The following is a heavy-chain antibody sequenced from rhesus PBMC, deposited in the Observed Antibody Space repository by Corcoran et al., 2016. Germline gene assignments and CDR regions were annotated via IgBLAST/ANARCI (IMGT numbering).Heavy chain of an antibody. D-gene: IGHD3-22*01. CDR1: GGSISSNY. CDR2: IMGSGGRT. CDR3: ARVPWSEYYDVRFDY. Sequence: QVQLQESGPGLVKPSETLSLTCAVSGGSISSNYWSWIRQAPGKGLEWIGRIMGSGGRTAYNPSLKSLVTNSTDTSKNQFSLKLSSVTAADTAVYYCARVPWSEYYDVRFDYWGQGVLVTVSS. V-gene: IGHV4-160*01. J-gene: IGHJ4*01.